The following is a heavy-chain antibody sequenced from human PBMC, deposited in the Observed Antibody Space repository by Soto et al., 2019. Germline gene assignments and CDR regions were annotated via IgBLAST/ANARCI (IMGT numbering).Heavy chain of an antibody. V-gene: IGHV1-69*13. Sequence: ASVKVSCKASGGTFSSYAISWVRQAPGQGLEWMGGIIPIFGTANYAQKFQGRVTITADESTSTAYMELSSLRSEDTAVYYCARGPVTTPGDYYYGMDVWGQGTTVTVSS. CDR1: GGTFSSYA. J-gene: IGHJ6*02. CDR3: ARGPVTTPGDYYYGMDV. CDR2: IIPIFGTA. D-gene: IGHD4-17*01.